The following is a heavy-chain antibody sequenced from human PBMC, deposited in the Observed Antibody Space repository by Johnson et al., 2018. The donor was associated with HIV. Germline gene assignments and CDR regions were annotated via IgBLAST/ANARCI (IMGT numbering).Heavy chain of an antibody. Sequence: VKLVESGGGLIQPGGSLRLSCAASGFTVSSNYMSWVRQAPGKGLEWVSGISWNGGSTGYADSVKGRFTISRDNAKNSLYLQMNSLRAEDTALYYCARVRIVVVVAAEIDAFDIWGQGTMVTVSS. CDR3: ARVRIVVVVAAEIDAFDI. J-gene: IGHJ3*02. D-gene: IGHD2-15*01. CDR2: ISWNGGST. CDR1: GFTVSSNY. V-gene: IGHV3-20*04.